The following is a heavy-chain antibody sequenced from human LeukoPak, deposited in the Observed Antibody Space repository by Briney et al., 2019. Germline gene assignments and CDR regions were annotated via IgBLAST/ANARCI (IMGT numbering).Heavy chain of an antibody. V-gene: IGHV3-64*01. CDR3: ARGGYSSSWYIFDY. CDR2: ISSNGGST. CDR1: GFTFSSYS. D-gene: IGHD6-13*01. Sequence: GGSLRLSCAASGFTFSSYSMNWVRQAPGKGLEYVSAISSNGGSTYYANSVKGRFTISRDNSKNTLYLQMNSLRAEDTAVYYCARGGYSSSWYIFDYWGQGTLVTVSS. J-gene: IGHJ4*02.